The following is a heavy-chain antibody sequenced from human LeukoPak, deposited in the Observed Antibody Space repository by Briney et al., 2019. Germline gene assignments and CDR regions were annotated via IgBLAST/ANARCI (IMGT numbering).Heavy chain of an antibody. J-gene: IGHJ6*03. Sequence: GGSLRLSCAASGFTFSSYSMNWVRQAPGKGLEWVSSISSSSSYIYYADSVKGRFTISRDNAKNSLYLQMNSPRAEDTAVYYCARERNDCSSTSCYGHYYYYYMDVWGKGTTVTVSS. CDR3: ARERNDCSSTSCYGHYYYYYMDV. D-gene: IGHD2-2*01. CDR1: GFTFSSYS. V-gene: IGHV3-21*01. CDR2: ISSSSSYI.